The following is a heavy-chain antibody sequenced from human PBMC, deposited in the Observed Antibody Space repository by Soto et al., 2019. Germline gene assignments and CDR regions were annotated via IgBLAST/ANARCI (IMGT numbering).Heavy chain of an antibody. D-gene: IGHD1-1*01. CDR2: TYYRSKWYN. V-gene: IGHV6-1*01. CDR1: GDSVSSNSAA. CDR3: ARETTGTTEAPVHYYYYYMDV. Sequence: SQTLSLTCAISGDSVSSNSAAWNWIRQSPSRGLEWLGRTYYRSKWYNDYAVSVKSRITINPDTSKNQFSLQLNSVTPEDTAVYYCARETTGTTEAPVHYYYYYMDVWGKGTTVTVSS. J-gene: IGHJ6*03.